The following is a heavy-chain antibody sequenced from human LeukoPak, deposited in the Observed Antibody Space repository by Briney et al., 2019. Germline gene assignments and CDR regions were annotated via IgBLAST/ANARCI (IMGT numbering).Heavy chain of an antibody. D-gene: IGHD5-18*01. J-gene: IGHJ4*02. CDR2: ISYDGSNK. V-gene: IGHV3-30-3*01. CDR3: VGGYSYGAFDY. Sequence: GGSLRLSCAASGFTFSSYWMTWVRQVPGKGLEWVAVISYDGSNKYCADSVKGRFTISRDNSKNTLYLQMNSLRAEDTAVYYGVGGYSYGAFDYWGQGTLVTVSS. CDR1: GFTFSSYW.